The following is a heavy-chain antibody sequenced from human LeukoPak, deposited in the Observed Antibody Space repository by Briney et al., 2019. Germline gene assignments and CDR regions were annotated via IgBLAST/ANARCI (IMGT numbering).Heavy chain of an antibody. D-gene: IGHD3-10*01. Sequence: SETLSLICAVYGASFSGYYWIWIRQPPGRGLEWIGEINHSGSTNYNPSLKSRVTISVDTSKNQFSLKLTSVTAADTAVYYCARGGDAEGWGQGTLVTVSS. CDR2: INHSGST. V-gene: IGHV4-34*01. CDR3: ARGGDAEG. J-gene: IGHJ4*02. CDR1: GASFSGYY.